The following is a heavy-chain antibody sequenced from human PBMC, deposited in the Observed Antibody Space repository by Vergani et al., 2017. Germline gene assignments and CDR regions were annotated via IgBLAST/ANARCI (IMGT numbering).Heavy chain of an antibody. CDR3: ARVNTETNGHLYYYYYIDV. D-gene: IGHD4-11*01. Sequence: QVQLQQWGGGLLKPSETLSLTCVVNGGSFTSYHWTWIRQSPGEGLEWVGDIDHTGRPDYNPSLKSRLTMSVAKSRNQFSLTLNSVTATDTAIYFCARVNTETNGHLYYYYYIDVWGQGTAVTVS. J-gene: IGHJ6*03. V-gene: IGHV4-34*01. CDR1: GGSFTSYH. CDR2: IDHTGRP.